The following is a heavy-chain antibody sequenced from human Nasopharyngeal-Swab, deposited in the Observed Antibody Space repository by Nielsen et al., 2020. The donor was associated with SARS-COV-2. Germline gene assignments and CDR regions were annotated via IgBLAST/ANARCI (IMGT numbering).Heavy chain of an antibody. J-gene: IGHJ6*03. Sequence: VRQAPGKGLEWVAVISYDGSNKYYADSVKGRFTISRDNSKNTLYLQMNSLRAEDTAVYYRAKAALIGNYFHYYYYMDVWGKGTTVTVSS. CDR2: ISYDGSNK. CDR3: AKAALIGNYFHYYYYMDV. V-gene: IGHV3-30*18. D-gene: IGHD1-26*01.